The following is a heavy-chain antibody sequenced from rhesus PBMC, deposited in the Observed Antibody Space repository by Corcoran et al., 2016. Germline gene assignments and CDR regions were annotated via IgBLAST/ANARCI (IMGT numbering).Heavy chain of an antibody. Sequence: QVQLQESGPAVVKPSETLSLTCAVSGGSIRSDYWWSWIRQSPGKGLEWIAGIHGSRWNTEYTPALKSRVTISKDTSNNQFSLKLPSMTAADTAVYYCASAVGGYFDYWGQGVLVTVSS. D-gene: IGHD3-28*01. V-gene: IGHV4-93*01. CDR1: GGSIRSDYW. CDR3: ASAVGGYFDY. CDR2: IHGSRWNT. J-gene: IGHJ4*01.